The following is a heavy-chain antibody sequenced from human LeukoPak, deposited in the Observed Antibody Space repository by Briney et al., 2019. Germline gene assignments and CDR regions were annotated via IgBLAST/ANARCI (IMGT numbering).Heavy chain of an antibody. V-gene: IGHV3-33*01. D-gene: IGHD5-18*01. J-gene: IGHJ4*02. CDR3: ARGEDTAMPNFDY. Sequence: GGSLRLSCAASGFTFSSYGMHWVRQAPGKGLEWVAVIWYDGSNKYYADSVKGRFTISRDNSKNTLYLQMNSLRAEDTAVYYCARGEDTAMPNFDYWGQGTLVTVSS. CDR2: IWYDGSNK. CDR1: GFTFSSYG.